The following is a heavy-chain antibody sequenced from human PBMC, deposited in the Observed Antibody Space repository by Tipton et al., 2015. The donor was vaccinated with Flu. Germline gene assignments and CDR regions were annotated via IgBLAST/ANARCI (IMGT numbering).Heavy chain of an antibody. J-gene: IGHJ4*02. CDR1: GDSIGYYY. V-gene: IGHV4-4*07. Sequence: TLSLTCLVSGDSIGYYYWSWIRQSAGKGLEWIGHIHSSGTTDHNYSLESRVTMSVDSSKNQFSLKLSSVTAADTAVYYCAREVVGLYNDDDDGGCLPYYFDHWGQGMLVTVSS. CDR2: IHSSGTT. CDR3: AREVVGLYNDDDDGGCLPYYFDH. D-gene: IGHD4/OR15-4a*01.